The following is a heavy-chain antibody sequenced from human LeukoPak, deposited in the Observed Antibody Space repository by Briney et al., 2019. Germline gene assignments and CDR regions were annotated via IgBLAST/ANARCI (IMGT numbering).Heavy chain of an antibody. V-gene: IGHV3-23*01. Sequence: GGSLRLSCAASGFTFSSYAMSWVRRAPGKGLEWVSSISNSGGRTFYTDSVKGRFTISRDNSKITLYLQMNSLRAEDTAVYYCAKSYNGYESKPDYWGQGTLVTVSS. J-gene: IGHJ4*02. CDR3: AKSYNGYESKPDY. CDR1: GFTFSSYA. CDR2: ISNSGGRT. D-gene: IGHD5-12*01.